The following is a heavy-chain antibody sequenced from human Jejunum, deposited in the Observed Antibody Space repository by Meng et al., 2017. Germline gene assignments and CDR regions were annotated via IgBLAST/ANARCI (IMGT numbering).Heavy chain of an antibody. CDR1: GYSFTVNF. Sequence: ASVKVSCKASGYSFTVNFLHWLRLAPGHGLEWIGWINPNTGNTNYAQRFEGRVAITRDTSINTVYMDLISPTSDDTAVYYCARGDSSSLPYYFDYWGQGTLVTVSS. CDR2: INPNTGNT. D-gene: IGHD6-13*01. V-gene: IGHV1-2*02. CDR3: ARGDSSSLPYYFDY. J-gene: IGHJ4*02.